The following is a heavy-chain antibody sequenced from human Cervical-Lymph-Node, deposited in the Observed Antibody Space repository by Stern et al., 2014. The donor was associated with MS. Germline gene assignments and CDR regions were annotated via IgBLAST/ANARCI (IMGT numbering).Heavy chain of an antibody. CDR2: IDPSGGST. D-gene: IGHD5-18*01. CDR1: GYTFTSYY. Sequence: QVQLVQSGAEVKKPGASVKVSCKASGYTFTSYYVHLVRQAPGEGLEWMGIIDPSGGSTSYAQKFQRTDNFNSDMSARTVYLELNSLKSDDTAMYYCAREHTAMGFGYWGQGTLVTVSS. J-gene: IGHJ4*02. CDR3: AREHTAMGFGY. V-gene: IGHV1-46*01.